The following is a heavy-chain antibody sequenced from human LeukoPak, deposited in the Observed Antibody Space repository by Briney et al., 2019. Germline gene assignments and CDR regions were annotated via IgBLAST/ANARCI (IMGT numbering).Heavy chain of an antibody. D-gene: IGHD1-1*01. CDR2: ISASGGST. CDR1: GLSFTDYA. V-gene: IGHV3-23*01. J-gene: IGHJ3*02. CDR3: AKDDKWNDGGGAFDI. Sequence: GGSLRLSCAASGLSFTDYAMSWVRQAPGKWLEWVSAISASGGSTYYAASVKGRFTIYRDNSKNTLYLQMNILRAEDTALYYCAKDDKWNDGGGAFDIWGQGTMVTVSS.